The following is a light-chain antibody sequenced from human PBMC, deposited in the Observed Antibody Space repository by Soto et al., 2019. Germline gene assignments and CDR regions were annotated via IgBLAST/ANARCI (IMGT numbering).Light chain of an antibody. CDR1: QGISNY. Sequence: DIQMTQSPSSLSAFVGDRVTITCRESQGISNYLAWYQQKPGRVPTLLIYAASTLRSGVTSRFSGIGSGKDFIFTFSSLQPEDVASYYCQEYKTAPFIFGPGTRWISN. CDR3: QEYKTAPFI. J-gene: IGKJ3*01. V-gene: IGKV1-27*01. CDR2: AAS.